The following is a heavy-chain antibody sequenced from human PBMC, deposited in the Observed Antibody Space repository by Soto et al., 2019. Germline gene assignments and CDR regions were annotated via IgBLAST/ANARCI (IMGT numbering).Heavy chain of an antibody. D-gene: IGHD4-17*01. CDR3: ARLQIPHDYGDVYGMDV. Sequence: VGSLRLSCVASGFPFSNYSMTWVRQTPGKGLEWVSYISSSSSTTNYADSVKGRFTISRDNAKKSLYLQMNSLRDEDTAVYYCARLQIPHDYGDVYGMDVWGQGTTVTVSS. CDR1: GFPFSNYS. CDR2: ISSSSSTT. V-gene: IGHV3-48*02. J-gene: IGHJ6*02.